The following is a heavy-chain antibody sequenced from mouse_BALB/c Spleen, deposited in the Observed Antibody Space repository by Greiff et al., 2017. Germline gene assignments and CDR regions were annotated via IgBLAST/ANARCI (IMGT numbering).Heavy chain of an antibody. D-gene: IGHD2-4*01. Sequence: EVMLVESGGGLVQPGGSRKLSCAASGFTFSSFGMHWVRQAPEKGLEWVAYISSGSSTIYYADTVKGRFTISRDNPKNTLFLQMTSLRSEDTAMYYCAGDYGRTYWGQGTLVTVSA. CDR2: ISSGSSTI. J-gene: IGHJ3*01. CDR3: AGDYGRTY. CDR1: GFTFSSFG. V-gene: IGHV5-17*02.